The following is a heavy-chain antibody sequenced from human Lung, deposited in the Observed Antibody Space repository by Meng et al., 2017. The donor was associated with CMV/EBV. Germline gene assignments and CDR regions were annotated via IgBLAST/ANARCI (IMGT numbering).Heavy chain of an antibody. J-gene: IGHJ4*01. CDR1: GYNFTNYW. CDR3: ARGDDTSDYFTHFDY. Sequence: GEXXTISCAGSGYNFTNYWIGWVRQVSGKGLEWMGIIYPGDSDTRYSPSVQGQVTISVDKSISSAYLQWRSLEASDTAMYYCARGDDTSDYFTHFDYWVNGTXVTVSS. V-gene: IGHV5-51*01. CDR2: IYPGDSDT. D-gene: IGHD4-17*01.